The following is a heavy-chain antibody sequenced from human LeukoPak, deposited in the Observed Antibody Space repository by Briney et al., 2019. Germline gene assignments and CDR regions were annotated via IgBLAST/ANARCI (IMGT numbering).Heavy chain of an antibody. V-gene: IGHV4-38-2*01. CDR1: GYSISSGYY. CDR2: IYHSGST. Sequence: SETLSLTCAVSGYSISSGYYWGWIRQPPGKGLEWIGSIYHSGSTYYNPSLKSRVTISVDTSKNQFSLKLSSVTAADTAVYYCARLYRDIVLMVYAMKANWFDPWGQGTPVTVSS. D-gene: IGHD2-8*01. CDR3: ARLYRDIVLMVYAMKANWFDP. J-gene: IGHJ5*02.